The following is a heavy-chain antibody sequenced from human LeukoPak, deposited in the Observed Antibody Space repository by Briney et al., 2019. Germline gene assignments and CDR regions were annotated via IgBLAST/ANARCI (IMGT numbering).Heavy chain of an antibody. Sequence: ASVKVSCKASGYTFTSYDINWVRQATGQGLEWMGWMNPNSGNTGYAQKFQGRVTMTRNTSISTAYMELSSLRSEDAAVYYCASWVGATQNWFDPWGQGTLVTVSS. V-gene: IGHV1-8*01. CDR3: ASWVGATQNWFDP. CDR1: GYTFTSYD. CDR2: MNPNSGNT. D-gene: IGHD1-26*01. J-gene: IGHJ5*02.